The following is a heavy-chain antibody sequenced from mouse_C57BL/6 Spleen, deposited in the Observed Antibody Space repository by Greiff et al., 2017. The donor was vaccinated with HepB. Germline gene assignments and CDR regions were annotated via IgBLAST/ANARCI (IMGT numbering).Heavy chain of an antibody. Sequence: EVQLQESGPGLVKPSQSLSLTCSVTGYSITSGYYWNWIRQFPGNKLEWMGYISYDGSNNYNPSLKNRISITRDTSKNQFFLKLNSVTTEDTATYYCARLGLRRGAMDYWGQGTSVTVSS. D-gene: IGHD2-4*01. CDR2: ISYDGSN. CDR3: ARLGLRRGAMDY. CDR1: GYSITSGYY. V-gene: IGHV3-6*01. J-gene: IGHJ4*01.